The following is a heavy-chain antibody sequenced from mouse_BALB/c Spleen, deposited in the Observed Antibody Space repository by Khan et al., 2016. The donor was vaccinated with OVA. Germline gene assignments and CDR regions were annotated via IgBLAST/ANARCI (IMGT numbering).Heavy chain of an antibody. CDR3: ARKNGSGFDY. D-gene: IGHD1-1*01. CDR1: GYSFTGYF. CDR2: INPHIGET. Sequence: EVQLVESGPELVKPGASVKISCKASGYSFTGYFMNWVMQSHGKSLEWIGRINPHIGETLYNQKFKGQATLTVDESSSTASLELRRLASEDSAVYYCARKNGSGFDYWGQGTTLTVSS. J-gene: IGHJ2*01. V-gene: IGHV1-20*02.